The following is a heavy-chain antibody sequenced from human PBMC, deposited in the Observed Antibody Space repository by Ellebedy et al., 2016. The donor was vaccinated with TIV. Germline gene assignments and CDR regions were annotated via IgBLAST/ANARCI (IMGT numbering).Heavy chain of an antibody. J-gene: IGHJ4*02. Sequence: AASVKVSCKASGYTFTRYGITWVRQAPGQGLEWMGWISAYNGNTNYAQNLKGRVTMTTDTSKNTAYMELRSLISDDTAVYYCARDEGGEGSMIVVVHFDYWGQGTLVTVSS. V-gene: IGHV1-18*01. CDR2: ISAYNGNT. CDR3: ARDEGGEGSMIVVVHFDY. CDR1: GYTFTRYG. D-gene: IGHD3-22*01.